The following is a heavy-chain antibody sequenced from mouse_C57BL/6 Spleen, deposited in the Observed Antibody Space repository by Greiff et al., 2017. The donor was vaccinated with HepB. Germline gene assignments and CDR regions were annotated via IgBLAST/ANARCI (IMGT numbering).Heavy chain of an antibody. CDR2: IYPGDGDT. V-gene: IGHV1-80*01. Sequence: VKLMESGAELVKPGASVKISCKASGYAFSSYWMNWVKQRPGKGLEWIGQIYPGDGDTNYNGKFKGKATLTADKSSSTAYMQLSSLTSEDSAVYFCARSGLLPFAYWGQGTLVTVSA. D-gene: IGHD2-3*01. J-gene: IGHJ3*01. CDR1: GYAFSSYW. CDR3: ARSGLLPFAY.